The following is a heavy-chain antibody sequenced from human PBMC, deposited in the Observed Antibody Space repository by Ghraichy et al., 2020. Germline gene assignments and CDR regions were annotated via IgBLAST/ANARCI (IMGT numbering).Heavy chain of an antibody. D-gene: IGHD3-22*01. CDR3: VKDKVGGDYDSSGYYHA. CDR2: ISYDGSNK. Sequence: LSLTCAASGFTFSSYGMHWVRQAPGKGLEWVAVISYDGSNKYYADSVKGRFTISRDNSKNTLYLQMNSLRAEDTAVYYCVKDKVGGDYDSSGYYHAWGQGTLVTVSS. J-gene: IGHJ5*02. CDR1: GFTFSSYG. V-gene: IGHV3-30*18.